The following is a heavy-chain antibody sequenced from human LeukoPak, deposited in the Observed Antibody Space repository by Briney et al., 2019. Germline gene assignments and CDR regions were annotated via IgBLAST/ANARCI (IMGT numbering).Heavy chain of an antibody. CDR3: AKDLVIAVAGAGFDY. CDR1: GFTFNRDA. D-gene: IGHD6-19*01. Sequence: PGRSLRLSCAASGFTFNRDAIHWVRQAPGKGLEWVSVISGSGGSISYAESVKGRFTISRDNSKNTLYLQMNSLRAEDTAVYYCAKDLVIAVAGAGFDYWGQGTLVTVSS. J-gene: IGHJ4*02. V-gene: IGHV3-23*01. CDR2: ISGSGGSI.